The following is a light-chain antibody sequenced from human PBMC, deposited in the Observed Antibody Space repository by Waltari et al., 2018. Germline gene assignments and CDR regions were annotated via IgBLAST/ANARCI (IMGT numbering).Light chain of an antibody. CDR1: SSDIGGYTY. CDR3: SSYASGNTL. Sequence: QSPLTQPASVSGSPGQSITISCTGTSSDIGGYTYVSWYQQPPGKAPRLMIYDVSDPPSGVSNRFSGSKSGNTASLTISGLQAEDEADYYCSSYASGNTLFGGGTKLTVL. J-gene: IGLJ2*01. CDR2: DVS. V-gene: IGLV2-14*03.